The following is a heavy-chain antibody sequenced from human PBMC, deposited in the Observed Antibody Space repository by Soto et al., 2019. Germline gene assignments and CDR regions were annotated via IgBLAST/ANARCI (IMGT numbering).Heavy chain of an antibody. CDR3: AREPIVPAANAFDI. CDR2: IYYSGST. J-gene: IGHJ3*02. Sequence: SETLSLTCTVSGGSISSGGYYWSWIRQHPGKGLEWIGYIYYSGSTYYNPSLKSRVTISVDTSKNQFSLKLSSVTAADTAVYYCAREPIVPAANAFDIWGQGTMVTVSS. CDR1: GGSISSGGYY. V-gene: IGHV4-31*03. D-gene: IGHD2-2*01.